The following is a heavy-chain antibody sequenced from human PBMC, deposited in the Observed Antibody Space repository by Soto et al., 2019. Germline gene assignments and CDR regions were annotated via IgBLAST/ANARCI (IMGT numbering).Heavy chain of an antibody. V-gene: IGHV3-23*01. CDR1: GFTFSSYA. J-gene: IGHJ4*02. CDR3: AKDARSGWNFDY. D-gene: IGHD6-19*01. CDR2: ISASGGSA. Sequence: EVQLLESGGALVQPGGSLRPSCAASGFTFSSYAMSWVRQAPGKGLEWVSAISASGGSADYADSVKGRFTISRDNSKNTLYLQMNSLRAEDTAVYYCAKDARSGWNFDYWGQGTLVTVSS.